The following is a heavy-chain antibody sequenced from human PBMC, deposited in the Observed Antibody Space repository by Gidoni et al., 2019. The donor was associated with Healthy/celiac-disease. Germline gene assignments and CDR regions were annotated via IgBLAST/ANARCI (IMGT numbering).Heavy chain of an antibody. J-gene: IGHJ4*02. CDR1: GGSISSYH. CDR3: AREFGGELLD. D-gene: IGHD3-10*01. V-gene: IGHV4-59*01. Sequence: QVQLQESGPGLVKPSETLSLTCTVSGGSISSYHWSWIRQPPGKGLEWIGYIYYSGSTNYNPSLKSRVTISVDTSKNQFSLKLSSVTAADTAVYYCAREFGGELLDWGQGTLVTVSS. CDR2: IYYSGST.